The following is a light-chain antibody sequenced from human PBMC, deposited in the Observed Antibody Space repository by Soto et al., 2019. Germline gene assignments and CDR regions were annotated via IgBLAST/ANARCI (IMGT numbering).Light chain of an antibody. V-gene: IGLV3-1*01. CDR1: ELGDKY. CDR2: QDT. CDR3: QAWDTSTVV. J-gene: IGLJ2*01. Sequence: SYELTQPPSVSVSPGQTASITCFGAELGDKYAFWYQQKPGQSPVLVISQDTERPSGIPERFSGSNSGNTATLTISGTQAMDEADYYCQAWDTSTVVFGGGTKVTVL.